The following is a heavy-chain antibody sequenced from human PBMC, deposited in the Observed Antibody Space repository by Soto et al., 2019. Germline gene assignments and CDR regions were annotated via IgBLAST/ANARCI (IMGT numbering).Heavy chain of an antibody. CDR3: AREKGTTVTPGLDY. V-gene: IGHV3-66*01. J-gene: IGHJ4*02. CDR2: IYSGGST. CDR1: GFTVSSNY. Sequence: EVQLVESGGGLVQPGGSLRLSCAASGFTVSSNYMSWVRQAPGKGLEWVSVIYSGGSTYYADSVKGRFTISRDNSKNTMYLQMNSLRAEDTAVYYCAREKGTTVTPGLDYWGQGTLVTVSS. D-gene: IGHD4-17*01.